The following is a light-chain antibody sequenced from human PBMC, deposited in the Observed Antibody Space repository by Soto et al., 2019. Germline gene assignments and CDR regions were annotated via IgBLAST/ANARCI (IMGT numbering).Light chain of an antibody. V-gene: IGKV3-20*01. CDR3: QQYATAPLT. J-gene: IGKJ4*01. CDR1: QSVAKNY. Sequence: EIVLTQSPGTLSLSPGERATLSCRASQSVAKNYLAWYQQKPGQAPRLLIHGASSRATGIPDRFSVSGSGTDFTLTISRLEPEDFALFYCQQYATAPLTFCGGTKVEIK. CDR2: GAS.